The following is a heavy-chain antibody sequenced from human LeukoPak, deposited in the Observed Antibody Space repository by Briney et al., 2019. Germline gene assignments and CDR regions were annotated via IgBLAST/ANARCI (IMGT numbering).Heavy chain of an antibody. CDR3: ARGRWELLSLGY. V-gene: IGHV1-69*05. Sequence: SVKVSCKASGGTFSSYAISWVRQAPGQGLEWMGRITPIFGTANYAQKFQGRVTITTDESTSTAYMELSSLRSEDTAVYYCARGRWELLSLGYWGQGTLVTLSS. J-gene: IGHJ4*02. D-gene: IGHD1-26*01. CDR2: ITPIFGTA. CDR1: GGTFSSYA.